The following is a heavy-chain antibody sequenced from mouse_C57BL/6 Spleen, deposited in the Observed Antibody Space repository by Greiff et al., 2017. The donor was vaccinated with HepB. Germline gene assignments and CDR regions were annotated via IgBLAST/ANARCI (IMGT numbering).Heavy chain of an antibody. J-gene: IGHJ4*01. D-gene: IGHD1-2*01. V-gene: IGHV1-15*01. CDR1: GYTFTDYE. CDR2: IDPETGGT. Sequence: SGAELVRPGASVTLSCKASGYTFTDYEMHWVKQTPVHGLEWIGAIDPETGGTAYNQKFKGKAILTADKSSSTAYMELRSLTSEDSAVYYCTRGVLRRSMDYWGQGTSVTVSS. CDR3: TRGVLRRSMDY.